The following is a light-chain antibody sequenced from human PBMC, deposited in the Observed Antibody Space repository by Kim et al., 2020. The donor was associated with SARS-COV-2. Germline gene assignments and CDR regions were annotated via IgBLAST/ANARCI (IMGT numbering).Light chain of an antibody. J-gene: IGKJ5*01. CDR2: ASS. CDR3: QQYKSVPIT. V-gene: IGKV1-27*01. Sequence: DIQMTQSPSSLSAFVGDRVTITYRPSQGISNYLAWYQQRPGNTPKVLIHASSTLQSGVPSRFRGSTSGTDFTLTISNLQPEDTGTYYCQQYKSVPITFGQGTRLEIK. CDR1: QGISNY.